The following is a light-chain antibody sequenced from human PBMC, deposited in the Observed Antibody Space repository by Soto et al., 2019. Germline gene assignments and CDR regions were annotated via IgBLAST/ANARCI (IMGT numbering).Light chain of an antibody. Sequence: QPVLTQSPSASASLGDSVKLTCTLSSGHANYAIAWHQQQPQKGPRYLMKVDDDGSHNSGSGIPDRFSGSSSGAERYLTISSLQSEDDADYYCQTWATGIRVFGGGTKLTVL. CDR2: VDDDGSH. CDR1: SGHANYA. CDR3: QTWATGIRV. V-gene: IGLV4-69*01. J-gene: IGLJ3*02.